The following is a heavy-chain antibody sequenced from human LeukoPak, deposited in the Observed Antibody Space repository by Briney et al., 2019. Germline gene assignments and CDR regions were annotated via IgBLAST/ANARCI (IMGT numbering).Heavy chain of an antibody. D-gene: IGHD6-13*01. CDR1: GFTFSSYA. Sequence: GGSLRLSCAASGFTFSSYAMSWVRQAPGKGLEWVSAISGSGGSTYYADSVKGRFTISRDNSKNTLYLQMNSLRAEDTAVYYCAKTGSSWYFFATLHWGQGTLVTVSS. CDR2: ISGSGGST. V-gene: IGHV3-23*01. J-gene: IGHJ1*01. CDR3: AKTGSSWYFFATLH.